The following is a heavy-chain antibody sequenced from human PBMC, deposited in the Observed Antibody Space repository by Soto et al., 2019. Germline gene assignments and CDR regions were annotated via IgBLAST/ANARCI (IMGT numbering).Heavy chain of an antibody. V-gene: IGHV4-39*01. J-gene: IGHJ5*02. D-gene: IGHD5-12*01. CDR2: IYYDAST. CDR3: GRSHIVPRLFLYSYDT. Sequence: PSETLSLTCTVSGASISRNPLYWGCIRQPPGKGLESMANIYYDASTYSNPSLKRRVTISLDTSKNRFSLKQNSVTAADTAVYYCGRSHIVPRLFLYSYDTWGQGSPVTVCS. CDR1: GASISRNPLY.